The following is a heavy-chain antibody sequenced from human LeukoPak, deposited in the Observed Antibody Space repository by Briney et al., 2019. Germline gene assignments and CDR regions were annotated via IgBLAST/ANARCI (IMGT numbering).Heavy chain of an antibody. J-gene: IGHJ4*02. CDR2: INRDGSDT. CDR1: GFTFNSYY. CDR3: AREDFGVDY. Sequence: PGGSLRLSCAASGFTFNSYYMNWVRQAPGKGLVWVSRINRDGSDTIYADSVKVRFTISRDNAKNTLFLQMNSLRAEDTAVYYCAREDFGVDYWGQGTLVTVSS. V-gene: IGHV3-74*01. D-gene: IGHD3-10*01.